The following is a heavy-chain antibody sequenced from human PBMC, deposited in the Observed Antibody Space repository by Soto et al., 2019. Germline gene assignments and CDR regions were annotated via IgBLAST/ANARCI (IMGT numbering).Heavy chain of an antibody. V-gene: IGHV3-74*01. CDR1: GFRFGGTG. CDR3: ARDNWNSY. D-gene: IGHD1-7*01. Sequence: EVQLVESGGGLVQPGGSGGLSVAAPGFRFGGTGLHWVRQAPGKGLMWVSRIHNDGSTTRYADSVKGRFTISRDNAKNTLYLQMSSLRVEDTAVYYCARDNWNSYWGQGTLVTVSS. J-gene: IGHJ4*01. CDR2: IHNDGSTT.